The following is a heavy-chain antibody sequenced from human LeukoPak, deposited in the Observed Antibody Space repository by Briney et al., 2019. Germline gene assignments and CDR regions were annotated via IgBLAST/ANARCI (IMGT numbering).Heavy chain of an antibody. CDR1: GYSFTSYW. CDR2: IYPDDSDT. Sequence: GESLKISYKGSGYSFTSYWIGWVRQMPGKGLEWVAIIYPDDSDTRYSPSFQDQVTISADKSISTAYLQWSSLKASDTAMYYCARHYPGGDYFIDYWGQGILVTVSS. CDR3: ARHYPGGDYFIDY. J-gene: IGHJ4*02. V-gene: IGHV5-51*01. D-gene: IGHD4-17*01.